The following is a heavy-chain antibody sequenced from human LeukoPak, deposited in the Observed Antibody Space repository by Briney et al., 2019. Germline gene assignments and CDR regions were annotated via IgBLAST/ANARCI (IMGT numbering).Heavy chain of an antibody. CDR3: TRGRRATHDY. CDR1: GFTFGDYS. D-gene: IGHD1-26*01. V-gene: IGHV3-49*04. J-gene: IGHJ4*02. CDR2: IRSKAYGGTT. Sequence: GGSLRLSCTASGFTFGDYSMNWVRQAPGKGLEWVGFIRSKAYGGTTEYAAAVKGRFTISRDDSKSIAYLQMNSLKTEDTAVYYCTRGRRATHDYWGQGTLVTVSS.